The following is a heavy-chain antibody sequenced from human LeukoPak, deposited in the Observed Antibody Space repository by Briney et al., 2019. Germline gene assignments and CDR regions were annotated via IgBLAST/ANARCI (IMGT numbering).Heavy chain of an antibody. CDR1: GGSISSGSYY. CDR3: ARHPPRDGSAFDY. J-gene: IGHJ4*02. Sequence: SETLSLTCTASGGSISSGSYYWGWIRQPPGKGLEWIASMHYSGTTFYSPSLKSRVTISVDTSKNQLSLKLGSVTAADTAVYYCARHPPRDGSAFDYWGQGTLVTVSS. V-gene: IGHV4-39*01. CDR2: MHYSGTT.